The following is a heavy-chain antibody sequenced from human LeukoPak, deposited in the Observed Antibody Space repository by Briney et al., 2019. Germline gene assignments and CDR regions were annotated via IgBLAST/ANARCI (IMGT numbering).Heavy chain of an antibody. CDR2: FDPEDGET. Sequence: EASVKVSCKVSGYTLTELSMHWVRQAPGKGLEWMGGFDPEDGETIYAQKFQGRVTMTEDTSTDTAYMELSSLRSEDTAVYYCTRMAGGYSGSYYDAFDIWGQGTMVTVSS. CDR1: GYTLTELS. J-gene: IGHJ3*02. CDR3: TRMAGGYSGSYYDAFDI. V-gene: IGHV1-24*01. D-gene: IGHD1-26*01.